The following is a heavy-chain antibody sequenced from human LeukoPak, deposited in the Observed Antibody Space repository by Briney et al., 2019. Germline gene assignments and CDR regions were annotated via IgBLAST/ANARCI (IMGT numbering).Heavy chain of an antibody. CDR1: GFTFSSYA. D-gene: IGHD1-7*01. Sequence: GGSLRLSCAASGFTFSSYAVSWVRQAPGKGLEWVSAISGSGGSTYYADSVKGRFTISRDNSKNTLYLQMNSLRAEDTAVYYCAKARGITGTTARLYYFDYWGQGTLVTVSS. CDR2: ISGSGGST. V-gene: IGHV3-23*01. J-gene: IGHJ4*02. CDR3: AKARGITGTTARLYYFDY.